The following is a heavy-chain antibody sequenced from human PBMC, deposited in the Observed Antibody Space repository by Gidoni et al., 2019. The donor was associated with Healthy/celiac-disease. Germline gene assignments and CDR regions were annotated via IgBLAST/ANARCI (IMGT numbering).Heavy chain of an antibody. J-gene: IGHJ5*02. CDR3: ARGSVTAVAGTRRGWFDP. Sequence: QVQLVQSGAEVKKPGASVKVSRKASGYTFTSYYMHWVRQAPGQGLEWMGIINPSGGSTSYAQKFQGRVTMTRDTSTSTVYMELSSLRSEDTAVYYCARGSVTAVAGTRRGWFDPWGQGTLVTVSS. V-gene: IGHV1-46*01. CDR1: GYTFTSYY. D-gene: IGHD6-19*01. CDR2: INPSGGST.